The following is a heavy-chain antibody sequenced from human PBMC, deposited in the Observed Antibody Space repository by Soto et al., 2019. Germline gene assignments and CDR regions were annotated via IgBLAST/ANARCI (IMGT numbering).Heavy chain of an antibody. CDR3: AKDRGWLAERYYYGMDV. D-gene: IGHD6-19*01. CDR2: ISYDGSNK. CDR1: GFTFSSYG. Sequence: QVQLVESGGGVVQPGRSLRLSCGASGFTFSSYGMHWVRQAPGKGLEWVAVISYDGSNKYYADSVKGRFTISRDNSKNTLYLQMNSLRAEDTAVYYCAKDRGWLAERYYYGMDVWGQGTTVTVSS. V-gene: IGHV3-30*18. J-gene: IGHJ6*02.